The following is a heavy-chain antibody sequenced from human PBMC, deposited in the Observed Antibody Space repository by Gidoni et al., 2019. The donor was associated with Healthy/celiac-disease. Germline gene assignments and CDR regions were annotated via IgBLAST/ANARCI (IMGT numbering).Heavy chain of an antibody. V-gene: IGHV4-39*01. D-gene: IGHD3-10*01. Sequence: QLQLQESGPGLVKPSETLSPTCTVPGASLSSSSYYWGWIRQPPGQGLEWIGSIYYSGSTYYNPSLKSRVTISVDTSKNQFSLKLSSVTAADTAVYYCARAPTMVRGGFDYWGQGTLVTVSS. J-gene: IGHJ4*02. CDR1: GASLSSSSYY. CDR2: IYYSGST. CDR3: ARAPTMVRGGFDY.